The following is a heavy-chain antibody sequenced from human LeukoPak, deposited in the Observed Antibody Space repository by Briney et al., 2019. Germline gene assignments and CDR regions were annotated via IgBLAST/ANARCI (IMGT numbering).Heavy chain of an antibody. CDR3: ATANYYDSSGYWERYFDY. V-gene: IGHV1-24*01. D-gene: IGHD3-22*01. J-gene: IGHJ4*02. CDR1: GYTLTELS. Sequence: ASVKVSCKVSGYTLTELSMHWVRQAPGKGLEWMGGFDPEDGETIYAQKFQGRVTMTEDTSTDTAYMELSSLRSEDTAVHYCATANYYDSSGYWERYFDYWGQGTLVTVSS. CDR2: FDPEDGET.